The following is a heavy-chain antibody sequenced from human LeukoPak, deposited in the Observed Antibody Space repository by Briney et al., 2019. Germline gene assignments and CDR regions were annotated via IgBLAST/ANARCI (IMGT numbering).Heavy chain of an antibody. CDR1: GFTFSSYS. D-gene: IGHD4-23*01. V-gene: IGHV3-21*01. Sequence: KPGGSLRLSCAASGFTFSSYSMNWVRQAPGKGLEWVSSISSSSSYIYYADSVKGRFTISRDNAKNSLYLQMNRLRAEDTAVYYCARRVTDFDYWGLGPLVTVSS. J-gene: IGHJ4*02. CDR3: ARRVTDFDY. CDR2: ISSSSSYI.